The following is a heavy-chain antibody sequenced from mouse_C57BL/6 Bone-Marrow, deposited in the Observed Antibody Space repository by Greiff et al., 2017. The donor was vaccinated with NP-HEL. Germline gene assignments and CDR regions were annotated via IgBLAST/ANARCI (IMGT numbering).Heavy chain of an antibody. CDR1: GYAFTNYL. CDR2: INPGSGGT. J-gene: IGHJ4*01. V-gene: IGHV1-54*01. Sequence: VQLVESGAELVRPGTSVKVSCKASGYAFTNYLIEWVKQRPGQGLEWIGVINPGSGGTNYNEKFKGKATLTADKSSSTAYMQLSSLTSEDSAVYFCAREAYYYGSHYYAMDYWGQGTSVTVSS. D-gene: IGHD1-1*01. CDR3: AREAYYYGSHYYAMDY.